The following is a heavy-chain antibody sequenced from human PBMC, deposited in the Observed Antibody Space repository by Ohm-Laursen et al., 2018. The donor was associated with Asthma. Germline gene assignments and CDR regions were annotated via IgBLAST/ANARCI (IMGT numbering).Heavy chain of an antibody. CDR1: GFTFSSYG. D-gene: IGHD5-18*01. J-gene: IGHJ6*02. Sequence: SSLRLSCTAAGFTFSSYGMHWVRQAPGKGLEWVAVISYDGSNKYYADPVKGRFTNSRDNSKNTLYLQMNSLRAEDTALYYCAKDRGFNYGYGMDVWGQGTTVTVSS. CDR3: AKDRGFNYGYGMDV. V-gene: IGHV3-30*18. CDR2: ISYDGSNK.